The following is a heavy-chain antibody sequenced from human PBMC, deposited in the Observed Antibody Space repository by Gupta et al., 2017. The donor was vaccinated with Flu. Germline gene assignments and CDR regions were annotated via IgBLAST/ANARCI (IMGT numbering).Heavy chain of an antibody. D-gene: IGHD2/OR15-2a*01. CDR2: IRSKFDGGTT. CDR1: GFTFSIAW. Sequence: EVQLVESGGGLVKPGGSLRLSCAVSGFTFSIAWMTWVRQAPGKGLEWVGRIRSKFDGGTTDYAAPVKGRFIVSRDDSKSTVYLQMSSLKSDDTGVYYCATDSTFYDSAPYFDYWGQGTPVTVST. CDR3: ATDSTFYDSAPYFDY. J-gene: IGHJ4*02. V-gene: IGHV3-15*01.